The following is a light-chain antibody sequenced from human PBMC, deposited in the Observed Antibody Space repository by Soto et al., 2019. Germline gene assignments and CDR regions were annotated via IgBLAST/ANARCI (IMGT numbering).Light chain of an antibody. CDR1: SSDVGSYNL. V-gene: IGLV2-23*02. Sequence: QSVLTQPASVSGSPGQLITISCTGTSSDVGSYNLVSWYQQHPGKAPKLMIYEVTKRPSGVSNRFSGSKSGNTASLTISGLQAEDEADYSCCSYAGSNTFVFGTGTKLTVL. CDR2: EVT. J-gene: IGLJ1*01. CDR3: CSYAGSNTFV.